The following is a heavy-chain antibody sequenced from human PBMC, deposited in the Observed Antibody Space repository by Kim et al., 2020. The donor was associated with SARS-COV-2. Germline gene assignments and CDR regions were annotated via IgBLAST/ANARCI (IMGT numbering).Heavy chain of an antibody. V-gene: IGHV3-33*05. D-gene: IGHD4-17*01. Sequence: GGSLRLSCAASGFTFSSYGMHWVRQAPGKGLEWVAVISYDGSNKYYADSVKGRFTISRDNSKNTLYLQMNSLRAEDTAVYYCARDCGDYVTDAFDIWGQG. CDR1: GFTFSSYG. CDR2: ISYDGSNK. J-gene: IGHJ3*02. CDR3: ARDCGDYVTDAFDI.